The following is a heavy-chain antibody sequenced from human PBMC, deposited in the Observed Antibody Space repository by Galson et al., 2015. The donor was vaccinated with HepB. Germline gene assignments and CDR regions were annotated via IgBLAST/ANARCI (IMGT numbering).Heavy chain of an antibody. V-gene: IGHV3-23*01. CDR2: ISGSGGST. CDR1: GFTFSSYA. Sequence: SLRLSCAASGFTFSSYAMSWVRQAPGKGLEWVSAISGSGGSTYYADSVKGRFTISRDNSKNTLYLQMNSLRAEDTAVYYCAKCSIFGGVKGSNYYYGMDVWGQGTTVTVSS. J-gene: IGHJ6*02. CDR3: AKCSIFGGVKGSNYYYGMDV. D-gene: IGHD3-16*01.